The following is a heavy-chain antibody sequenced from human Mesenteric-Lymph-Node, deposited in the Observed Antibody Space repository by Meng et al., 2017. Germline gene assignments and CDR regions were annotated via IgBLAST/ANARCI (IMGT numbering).Heavy chain of an antibody. V-gene: IGHV3-23*04. CDR2: ISGDT. CDR1: GFTFSSYD. J-gene: IGHJ4*02. CDR3: AKVNWEADSTNH. Sequence: EVELGESWGGLVQAGGSLRLSCAASGFTFSSYDMSWVRQAPGKGLEWVSSISGDTHYADSVKGRFTISRDNSKSTVYLQMNSLRADDTAVYYCAKVNWEADSTNHWGQGTLVTVSS. D-gene: IGHD1-26*01.